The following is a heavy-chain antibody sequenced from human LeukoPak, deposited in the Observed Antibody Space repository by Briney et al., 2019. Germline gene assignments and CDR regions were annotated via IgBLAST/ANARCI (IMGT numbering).Heavy chain of an antibody. CDR2: IYSSGST. V-gene: IGHV4-61*02. CDR3: ARYNWNDAYFDY. CDR1: GGSISSGGYY. Sequence: SGPTLVNPSQTLSLTCTVSGGSISSGGYYWSWIRQPAGKGLEWIGRIYSSGSTNYNPSLKSRVTISVDTSKNQFSLKLNFVTAADTAVYYCARYNWNDAYFDYRGQGTLVTVSS. J-gene: IGHJ4*02. D-gene: IGHD1-1*01.